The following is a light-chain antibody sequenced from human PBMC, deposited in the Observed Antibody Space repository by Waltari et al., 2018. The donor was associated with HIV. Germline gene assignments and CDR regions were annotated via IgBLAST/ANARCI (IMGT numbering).Light chain of an antibody. CDR1: SLTKYY. CDR2: GKN. CDR3: YSRDTNGDHWG. J-gene: IGLJ3*02. V-gene: IGLV3-19*01. Sequence: SSELTQDPAVSVALGQTVRVTCQGDSLTKYYASWFQRKPGQAPLLVIYGKNKRPSGIPDRFSGSDSGITSSLTITGAQAEDEADYFCYSRDTNGDHWGFGGGTKVTVL.